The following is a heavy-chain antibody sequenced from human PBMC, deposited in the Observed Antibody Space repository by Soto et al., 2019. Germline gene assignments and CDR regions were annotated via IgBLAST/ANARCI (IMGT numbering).Heavy chain of an antibody. J-gene: IGHJ4*02. CDR3: ARPPYYYDSSGYYFDY. D-gene: IGHD3-22*01. CDR1: GFTFSSYW. CDR2: FNSDGRST. V-gene: IGHV3-74*01. Sequence: GGSLRLSCAASGFTFSSYWMHWVHQAPGKGLVWVSRFNSDGRSTSYADSGKGRFTISRDNAKNTLYLQMNSLRAEDTAVYYCARPPYYYDSSGYYFDYWGQGTLVTVSS.